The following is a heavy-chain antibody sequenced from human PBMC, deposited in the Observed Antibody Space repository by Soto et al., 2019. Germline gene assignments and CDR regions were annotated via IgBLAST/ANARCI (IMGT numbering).Heavy chain of an antibody. V-gene: IGHV1-2*04. CDR1: GYTFTGYY. J-gene: IGHJ3*02. CDR3: ARDKSSGGSLDSARAFDI. CDR2: INPNSGGT. Sequence: ASVKVSCKASGYTFTGYYMHWVRQAPGQGLEWMGWINPNSGGTNYAQKFQGWVTMTRDTSISTAYMELSRLRSDDTAVYYCARDKSSGGSLDSARAFDIWGQGTMVTVSS. D-gene: IGHD2-15*01.